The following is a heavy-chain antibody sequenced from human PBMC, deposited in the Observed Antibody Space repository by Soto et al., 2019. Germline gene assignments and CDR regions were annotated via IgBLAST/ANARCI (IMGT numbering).Heavy chain of an antibody. Sequence: QVQLVESGGGVVQPGRSLRLSCAASGFTFSSYAMHWVRQAPGKGLEWVAVISYDGSNKYYADSVKGRFTISRDNSKNTXXLQKNSLRAEDTAVYYCARDKSPYSSGWHKRHFDYWGQGTLVTVSS. CDR2: ISYDGSNK. CDR3: ARDKSPYSSGWHKRHFDY. V-gene: IGHV3-30-3*01. J-gene: IGHJ4*02. D-gene: IGHD6-19*01. CDR1: GFTFSSYA.